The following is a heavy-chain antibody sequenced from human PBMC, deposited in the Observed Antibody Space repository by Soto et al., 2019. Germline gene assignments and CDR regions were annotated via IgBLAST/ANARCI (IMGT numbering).Heavy chain of an antibody. CDR3: ARDSTGYYYDSRGPVGDLDV. J-gene: IGHJ6*02. V-gene: IGHV4-30-4*01. Sequence: QVQLQESGPRLVKPSQTLSLTCTVSGASISSGDYYWSWIRQPPGKGLEWIGYIYYTGSTYYNPSHKSRVSISVDTSKNKFSLNLSSVTAADTAVYYCARDSTGYYYDSRGPVGDLDVWGQGTTVTVSS. CDR1: GASISSGDYY. D-gene: IGHD3-22*01. CDR2: IYYTGST.